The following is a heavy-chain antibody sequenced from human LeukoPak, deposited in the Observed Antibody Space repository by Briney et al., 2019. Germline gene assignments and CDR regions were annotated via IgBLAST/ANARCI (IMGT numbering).Heavy chain of an antibody. CDR1: GFTFSSYA. Sequence: PGGSLRLSCAASGFTFSSYAMSWVRQAPGKGLEWVSAISGSGGSTYYADSVKGRFTISRDNSKNTLYLQMNSLRAEDTAVYYCAKGGLLWFGELSPQFDYWGQGTLVTVSS. D-gene: IGHD3-10*01. V-gene: IGHV3-23*01. CDR3: AKGGLLWFGELSPQFDY. CDR2: ISGSGGST. J-gene: IGHJ4*02.